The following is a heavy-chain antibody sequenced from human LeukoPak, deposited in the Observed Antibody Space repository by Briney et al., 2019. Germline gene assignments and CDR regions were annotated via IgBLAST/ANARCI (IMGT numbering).Heavy chain of an antibody. D-gene: IGHD3-16*01. CDR3: ARGLGGL. V-gene: IGHV3-30-3*01. CDR1: GFTFRSHA. Sequence: GGSLRLSCVGSGFTFRSHAMSWVRQAPGKGLEWVALISYDGSNKYYADSVKGRFTISRDNSKNTLYLQMNSLRVEDTAVYYCARGLGGLWGQGTLVTVSS. J-gene: IGHJ1*01. CDR2: ISYDGSNK.